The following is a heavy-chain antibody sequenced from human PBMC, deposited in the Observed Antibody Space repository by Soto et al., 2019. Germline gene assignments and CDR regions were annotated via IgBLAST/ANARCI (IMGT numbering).Heavy chain of an antibody. D-gene: IGHD6-19*01. CDR1: GYSFTIYW. CDR3: ARHLPFQPGSFDP. CDR2: IDPSDSYT. Sequence: PGESLKISCKGSGYSFTIYWISWVRQMPGKGLEWMGRIDPSDSYTNYSPSFQGHVTISADKSISTAYLQWSSLKASDTAMYYCARHLPFQPGSFDPWGQGTLVTVSS. V-gene: IGHV5-10-1*01. J-gene: IGHJ5*02.